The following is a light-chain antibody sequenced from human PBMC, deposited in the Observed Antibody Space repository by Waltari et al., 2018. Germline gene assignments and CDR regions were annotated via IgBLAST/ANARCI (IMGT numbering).Light chain of an antibody. CDR2: LAF. Sequence: IVMTQSPLPLPVTPGEPAPISCRSSQSLLHRNGYTSLDWYLQKPGQSPQLLIYLAFNRASGVPDRFSGSGSGTDFTLKISRVEAEDVGVYYCMQTLQAPVTFGQGTKVEIK. V-gene: IGKV2-28*01. CDR1: QSLLHRNGYTS. CDR3: MQTLQAPVT. J-gene: IGKJ1*01.